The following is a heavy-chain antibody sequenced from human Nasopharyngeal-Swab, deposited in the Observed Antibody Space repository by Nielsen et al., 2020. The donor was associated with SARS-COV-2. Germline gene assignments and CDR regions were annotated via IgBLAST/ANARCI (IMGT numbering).Heavy chain of an antibody. D-gene: IGHD5-24*01. CDR1: GLTFSSYA. J-gene: IGHJ6*02. CDR2: IIPIFGTA. V-gene: IGHV1-69*13. CDR3: ARDEIATYYYYYGMDV. Sequence: SVKVSCKASGLTFSSYAISWVRQAPGQGLEWMGGIIPIFGTANYAQKFQGRVTITADESTSTAYMELSSLRSEDTAVYYCARDEIATYYYYYGMDVWGQGTTVTVSS.